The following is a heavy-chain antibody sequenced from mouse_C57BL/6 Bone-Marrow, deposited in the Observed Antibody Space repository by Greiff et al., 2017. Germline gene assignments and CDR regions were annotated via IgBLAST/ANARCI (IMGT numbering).Heavy chain of an antibody. CDR1: GFSLTSYG. Sequence: QVQLKESGPGLVQPSQSLSITCTVSGFSLTSYGVHWVRQSPGKGLEWLGVIWSGGSTDYNAAFISRLSISKDNSKSQVFFKMNSLQADDTAIYYCARMITGGYYAMDYWGQGTSVTVSS. CDR2: IWSGGST. D-gene: IGHD2-4*01. J-gene: IGHJ4*01. CDR3: ARMITGGYYAMDY. V-gene: IGHV2-2*01.